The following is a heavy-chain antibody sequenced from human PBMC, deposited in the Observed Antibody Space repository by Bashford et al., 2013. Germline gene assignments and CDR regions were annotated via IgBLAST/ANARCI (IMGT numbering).Heavy chain of an antibody. CDR3: ATGQRKYVGSTFDY. CDR2: MFSDGLT. D-gene: IGHD1-26*01. V-gene: IGHV3-53*01. J-gene: IGHJ4*02. Sequence: VRQAPGKGLNWVSMMFSDGLTYYADSVRDRFTISRDNSKNTLDLQMNSLRAEDTAIYYCATGQRKYVGSTFDYWGQGTLVTVSS.